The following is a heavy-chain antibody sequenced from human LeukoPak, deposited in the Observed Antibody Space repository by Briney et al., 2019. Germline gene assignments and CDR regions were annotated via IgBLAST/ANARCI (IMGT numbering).Heavy chain of an antibody. D-gene: IGHD1-1*01. V-gene: IGHV3-30*03. J-gene: IGHJ4*02. CDR3: AREPVPTLWYNWNDGGYFDY. CDR2: ISYDGSNK. CDR1: GFTFSSYG. Sequence: GGSLRLSCAASGFTFSSYGMHWVRQAPGKGLEWVAVISYDGSNKYYADSVKGRFTISRDNSKNTLYLQMNSLRAEDTAVYYCAREPVPTLWYNWNDGGYFDYWGQGTLVTVSS.